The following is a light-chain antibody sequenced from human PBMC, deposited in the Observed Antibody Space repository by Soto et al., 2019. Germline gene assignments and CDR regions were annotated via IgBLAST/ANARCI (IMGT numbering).Light chain of an antibody. J-gene: IGLJ2*01. CDR2: GNT. Sequence: QSVLTQPPSVSGAPGQRVTISCTGSSSNIGAGYDVHWYQQLPGTAPKLLIYGNTNRPSGVPDRFSGSKSGTSASLAITGLQAEDEADYYCQSYDSGLSGVVFGGGTKLTVL. CDR1: SSNIGAGYD. CDR3: QSYDSGLSGVV. V-gene: IGLV1-40*01.